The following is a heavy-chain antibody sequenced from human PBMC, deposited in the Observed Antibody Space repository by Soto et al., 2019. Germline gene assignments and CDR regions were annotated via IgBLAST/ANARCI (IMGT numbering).Heavy chain of an antibody. Sequence: EVQLLESGGGLVQPGNSLRLSCVGSGFTFNSSAINWVRQAPGKGLEWVAIISGRGGVPYYAGFVRGRFTISRDNYKNTVFLQMRSLRAEDSAVYYCAKGLSHSAADGTFDYWGQGTLVSVSS. CDR2: ISGRGGVP. V-gene: IGHV3-23*01. D-gene: IGHD6-13*01. CDR3: AKGLSHSAADGTFDY. J-gene: IGHJ4*02. CDR1: GFTFNSSA.